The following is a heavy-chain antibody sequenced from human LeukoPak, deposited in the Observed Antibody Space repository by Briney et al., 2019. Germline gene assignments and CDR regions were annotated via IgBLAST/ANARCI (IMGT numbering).Heavy chain of an antibody. CDR2: ICRDGGGT. CDR1: GFTFSSYG. D-gene: IGHD3-9*01. Sequence: GGSLRLSCAASGFTFSSYGMHWGRQAPGKGLVWVSRICRDGGGTIYADSVKGRFTISRDNSKNTLYLQMNSLRAEDTAVYYCAREGSRYYDILTGYPAYWGQGTLVTVSS. J-gene: IGHJ4*02. V-gene: IGHV3-74*01. CDR3: AREGSRYYDILTGYPAY.